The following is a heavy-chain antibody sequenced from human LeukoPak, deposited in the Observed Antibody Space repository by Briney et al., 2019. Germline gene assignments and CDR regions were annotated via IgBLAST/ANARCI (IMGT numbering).Heavy chain of an antibody. J-gene: IGHJ4*02. CDR3: ARDSAAAGHFDY. CDR1: GGTFIRYA. CDR2: IIPIFGTA. V-gene: IGHV1-69*13. D-gene: IGHD6-13*01. Sequence: GASVTVSCKASGGTFIRYAISWVRQPTAQGLEWMGGIIPIFGTANYAQKFQGRVTITADESTSTAYMELSSLRSEDTAVYYCARDSAAAGHFDYWGQGTLVTVSS.